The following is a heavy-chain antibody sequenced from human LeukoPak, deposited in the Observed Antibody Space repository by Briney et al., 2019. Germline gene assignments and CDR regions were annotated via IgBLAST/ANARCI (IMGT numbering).Heavy chain of an antibody. CDR3: VTLTGPLENAFDI. CDR2: IFSDGTIT. D-gene: IGHD3-9*01. V-gene: IGHV3-74*01. CDR1: VFTFSRYW. Sequence: PGGSLRLSCAASVFTFSRYWMHWIRQAPGKGLVWVSAIFSDGTITRYADSVKGRFTISRDNARNTLYLQMDSLRAEDTAVYYCVTLTGPLENAFDIWGQGTMVTVSS. J-gene: IGHJ3*02.